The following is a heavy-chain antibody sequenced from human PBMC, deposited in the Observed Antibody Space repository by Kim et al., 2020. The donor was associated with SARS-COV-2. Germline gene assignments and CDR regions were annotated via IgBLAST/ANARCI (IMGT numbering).Heavy chain of an antibody. J-gene: IGHJ4*02. D-gene: IGHD6-13*01. V-gene: IGHV3-74*01. CDR3: ARGQTAAGPTTFDY. Sequence: ADAVKGRFTVSKDNAKNTLYLQMNSLRVEDAAVYYYARGQTAAGPTTFDYWGQGTLVTVSS.